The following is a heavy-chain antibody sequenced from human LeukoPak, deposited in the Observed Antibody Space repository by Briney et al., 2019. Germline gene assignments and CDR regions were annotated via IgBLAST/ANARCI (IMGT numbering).Heavy chain of an antibody. Sequence: PSETLSLTCTVSGGSISSGDYYWSWIRQPPGKGLEWIGYIYYSGSTYYNPSLKSRVTISVDTSKNQFSLKLSSVTAADTAVYYCARHGAAALSYNWFDPWGQGTLVTVSS. CDR1: GGSISSGDYY. V-gene: IGHV4-30-4*08. CDR3: ARHGAAALSYNWFDP. J-gene: IGHJ5*02. D-gene: IGHD6-13*01. CDR2: IYYSGST.